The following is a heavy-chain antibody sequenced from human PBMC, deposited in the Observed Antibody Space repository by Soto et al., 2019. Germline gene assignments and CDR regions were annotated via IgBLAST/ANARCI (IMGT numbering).Heavy chain of an antibody. CDR1: GGSFSGYY. CDR3: ARRIAARPPYYYYYGMDV. Sequence: SETLSLTCAVYGGSFSGYYWSWIRQPPGKGLEWIGEINHSGSTNYNPSLKSRVTISVDTSKNQFSLKLSSVTAADTAVYYCARRIAARPPYYYYYGMDVWGQGTTVTVSS. V-gene: IGHV4-34*01. D-gene: IGHD6-6*01. J-gene: IGHJ6*02. CDR2: INHSGST.